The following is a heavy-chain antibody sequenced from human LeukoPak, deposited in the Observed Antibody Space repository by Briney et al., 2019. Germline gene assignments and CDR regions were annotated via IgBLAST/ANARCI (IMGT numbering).Heavy chain of an antibody. CDR2: INTNTGNP. J-gene: IGHJ4*02. Sequence: ASVKVSCKASGYTFTSYAMNWVRQAPGQGLEWMGWINTNTGNPTYAQGFTGRFVFSLDTSVSTAYLQISSLKAEDTAVYYCARDPHGEDTAMVTVPFDYWGQGTLVTVSS. CDR3: ARDPHGEDTAMVTVPFDY. D-gene: IGHD5-18*01. CDR1: GYTFTSYA. V-gene: IGHV7-4-1*02.